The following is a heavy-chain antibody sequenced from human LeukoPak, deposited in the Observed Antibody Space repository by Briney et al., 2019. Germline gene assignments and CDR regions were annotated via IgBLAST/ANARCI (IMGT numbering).Heavy chain of an antibody. D-gene: IGHD3-10*01. CDR2: IKQDGSEK. CDR3: ARVPMVRGTLYYGMDV. Sequence: GGSLRLSCAASGFTFSTYWMSWVRQAPGKGLEWVANIKQDGSEKYYVDSVKGRFTISRDNAKNSLYLQMNSLRAEDTAVYYCARVPMVRGTLYYGMDVWGQGTTVTVSS. J-gene: IGHJ6*02. V-gene: IGHV3-7*01. CDR1: GFTFSTYW.